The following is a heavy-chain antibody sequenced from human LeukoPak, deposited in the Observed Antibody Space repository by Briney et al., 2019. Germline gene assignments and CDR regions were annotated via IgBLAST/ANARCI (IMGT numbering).Heavy chain of an antibody. CDR3: ARDFSGSSLLDY. CDR2: ISSSGSTI. J-gene: IGHJ4*02. V-gene: IGHV3-48*03. D-gene: IGHD1-26*01. CDR1: GFTFSSYE. Sequence: GGSLRLSCAASGFTFSSYEMNWVRQAPGKGLEWVSYISSSGSTIYYADSVKGRFTISRDNAKNSLYLQMNSLRAEDTAVYYCARDFSGSSLLDYWGQGTLVTVSS.